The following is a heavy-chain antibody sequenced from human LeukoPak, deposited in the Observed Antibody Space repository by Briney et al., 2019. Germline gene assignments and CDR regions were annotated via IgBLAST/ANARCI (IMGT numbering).Heavy chain of an antibody. CDR3: ARAFDLYYFDY. CDR1: GGSISSGDYY. J-gene: IGHJ4*02. Sequence: SQTLSLTCTVSGGSISSGDYYWSWIRQPPGKGLEWIGYIYYNGSTYYNPSLKSRVTISVDTSKNQFSLKLSSVTAADTAVYYCARAFDLYYFDYWGQGTLVTVSS. D-gene: IGHD3-9*01. CDR2: IYYNGST. V-gene: IGHV4-30-4*08.